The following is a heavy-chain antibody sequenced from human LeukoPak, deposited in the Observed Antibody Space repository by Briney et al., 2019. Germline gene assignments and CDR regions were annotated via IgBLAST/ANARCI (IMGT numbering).Heavy chain of an antibody. J-gene: IGHJ4*02. V-gene: IGHV3-30-3*01. Sequence: GGSLRLSCAASGFTFSSYAMHWVRQAPGKGLEWVAVISYDGSNKYYADSVKGRFTISRDNSKNTLYLQMNSLRAEDTAVYYCARDYFDYWGQGTLVTASS. CDR2: ISYDGSNK. CDR1: GFTFSSYA. CDR3: ARDYFDY.